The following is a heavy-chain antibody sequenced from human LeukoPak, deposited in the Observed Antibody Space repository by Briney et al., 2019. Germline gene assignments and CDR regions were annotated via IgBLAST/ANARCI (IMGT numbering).Heavy chain of an antibody. CDR1: GFTFSNFW. CDR3: AREDWFHFDY. D-gene: IGHD3-10*01. Sequence: SGGSLRLSCTASGFTFSNFWMGWVRQAPGKGPEWVANIKQDETEKFYLGSVKGRFTISRDNAKNSLYLQMNGLRAEDTAVYYCAREDWFHFDYWGQGTLVTVSS. CDR2: IKQDETEK. J-gene: IGHJ4*02. V-gene: IGHV3-7*03.